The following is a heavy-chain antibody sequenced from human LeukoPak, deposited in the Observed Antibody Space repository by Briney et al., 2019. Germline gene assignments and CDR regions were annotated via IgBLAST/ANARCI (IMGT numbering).Heavy chain of an antibody. J-gene: IGHJ3*02. V-gene: IGHV7-4-1*02. CDR1: GYTFTSYA. D-gene: IGHD4-17*01. CDR2: INTNTGNP. Sequence: ASVKVSCKASGYTFTSYAMNWVRQAPGQGLERMGWINTNTGNPTSAQGFTGRFVFSFDTSVSTAYLQISTLKAEDTAVYYCARGATTVPPVAFDIWGQGTMVTVSS. CDR3: ARGATTVPPVAFDI.